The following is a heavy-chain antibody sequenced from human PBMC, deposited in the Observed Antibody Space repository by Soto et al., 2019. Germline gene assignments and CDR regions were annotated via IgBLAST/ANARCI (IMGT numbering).Heavy chain of an antibody. CDR2: ISWNSDTI. J-gene: IGHJ4*02. CDR1: GFTFDDYA. D-gene: IGHD3-10*01. CDR3: ARDVWSRASGPPDY. V-gene: IGHV3-9*01. Sequence: GGSLRLSCAASGFTFDDYAMHWVRQAPGKGLEWVTGISWNSDTIGYADSVKGRFTISRDNAKNSLYLQMNSLRAEDTAFYYCARDVWSRASGPPDYWGQGTLV.